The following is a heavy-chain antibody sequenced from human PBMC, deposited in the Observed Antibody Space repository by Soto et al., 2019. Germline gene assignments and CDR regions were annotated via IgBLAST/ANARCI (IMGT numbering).Heavy chain of an antibody. V-gene: IGHV1-69*13. CDR2: IIPIFGTA. CDR3: ASRPTYYYDSSGYYSFDY. Sequence: ASVKVSCKASGGTFSSYAISWVRQAPGQGLEWMGGIIPIFGTANYAQKFQGRVTITADESTSTAYMELSSLRSEDTAVYYCASRPTYYYDSSGYYSFDYWGQGTLVTVSS. CDR1: GGTFSSYA. D-gene: IGHD3-22*01. J-gene: IGHJ4*02.